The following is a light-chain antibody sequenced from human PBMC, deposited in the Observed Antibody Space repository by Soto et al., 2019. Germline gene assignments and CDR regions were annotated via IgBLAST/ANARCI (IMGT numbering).Light chain of an antibody. Sequence: EIVLTQSPATLSLSPGERATLSCRASQSVSSYLAWYQQKPGQAPRLLIYDASNRSTGIPARFSGSGSGTDSTLTISSLEPEDFAVYYCQQRSNWPLTFGGGTMVEIK. CDR2: DAS. J-gene: IGKJ4*01. V-gene: IGKV3-11*01. CDR3: QQRSNWPLT. CDR1: QSVSSY.